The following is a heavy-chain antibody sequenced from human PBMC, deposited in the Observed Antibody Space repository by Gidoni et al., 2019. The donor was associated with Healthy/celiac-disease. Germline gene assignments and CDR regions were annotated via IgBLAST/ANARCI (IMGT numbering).Heavy chain of an antibody. D-gene: IGHD3-16*02. CDR1: GCTFRSDT. J-gene: IGHJ6*02. CDR3: ASPGEMSLSWRDYYYGMDV. Sequence: EVQLVAFGGALVKPGGALRLSCADSGCTFRSDTRHWVRQALGKGPEWVSSISMSSSYIYYADSVKGRFTISRDNAKNSLYLQMNSLRAEDPAVYYCASPGEMSLSWRDYYYGMDVWVQGTTVTVSS. V-gene: IGHV3-21*01. CDR2: ISMSSSYI.